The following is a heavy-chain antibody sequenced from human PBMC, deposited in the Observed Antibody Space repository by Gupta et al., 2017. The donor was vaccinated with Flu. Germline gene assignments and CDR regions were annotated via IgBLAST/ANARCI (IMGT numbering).Heavy chain of an antibody. CDR2: IYYSGST. CDR3: ARVGPLYYDFWSGEGYYYYYGMDV. D-gene: IGHD3-3*01. CDR1: GGSISSGGYY. V-gene: IGHV4-31*03. J-gene: IGHJ6*02. Sequence: QVQLQESGPGLVKPSQTLSLTCTVSGGSISSGGYYWSWIRQHPGKGLEWIGYIYYSGSTYYNPSLKSRVTISVDTSKNQFSLKLSSVTAADTAVYYCARVGPLYYDFWSGEGYYYYYGMDVWGQGTTVTVSS.